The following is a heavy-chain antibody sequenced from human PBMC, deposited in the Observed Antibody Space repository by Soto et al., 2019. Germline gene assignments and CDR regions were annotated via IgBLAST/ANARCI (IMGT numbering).Heavy chain of an antibody. D-gene: IGHD6-13*01. Sequence: QVQLVQSGAEVKKPGSSVKVSCKASGGTFSSYAISWVRQAPGQGLEWMGGIIPIFGTANYAQKFKGRVTITADESTSTAYMDLSSLRSEDTAVYYCARDMAGIAAAVPRAAVAGRFDYLGQGTLVTVSS. CDR3: ARDMAGIAAAVPRAAVAGRFDY. J-gene: IGHJ4*02. CDR2: IIPIFGTA. V-gene: IGHV1-69*01. CDR1: GGTFSSYA.